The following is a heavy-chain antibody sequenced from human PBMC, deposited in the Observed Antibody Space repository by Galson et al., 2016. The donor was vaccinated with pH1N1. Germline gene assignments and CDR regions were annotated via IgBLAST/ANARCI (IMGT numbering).Heavy chain of an antibody. CDR1: GFTFSSYW. D-gene: IGHD1-1*01. Sequence: SLRLSCAASGFTFSSYWMSWVRQAPGKGLEWVANIEQDGIEKYYVDSVKGRFTISRDNARNSLFLQMNSLRAGDTAVYYCSSLGAYADNLPYLYGMGFWGQGTTVTVSS. V-gene: IGHV3-7*01. J-gene: IGHJ6*02. CDR3: SSLGAYADNLPYLYGMGF. CDR2: IEQDGIEK.